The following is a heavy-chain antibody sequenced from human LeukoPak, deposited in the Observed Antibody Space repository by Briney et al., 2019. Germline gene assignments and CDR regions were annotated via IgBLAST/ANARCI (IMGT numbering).Heavy chain of an antibody. D-gene: IGHD3-22*01. CDR3: AKRGVVIRVILVGFHKEAYYFDS. J-gene: IGHJ4*02. V-gene: IGHV3-23*01. Sequence: PGGSLRLSCAVSGITLSNYGMSWVHQAPGKGLEGVAGISDSGGSTNYADSVKGRCTISRDSPKNTLYLQMTSLRAEDTAVYFCAKRGVVIRVILVGFHKEAYYFDSWGQGALVTVSS. CDR2: ISDSGGST. CDR1: GITLSNYG.